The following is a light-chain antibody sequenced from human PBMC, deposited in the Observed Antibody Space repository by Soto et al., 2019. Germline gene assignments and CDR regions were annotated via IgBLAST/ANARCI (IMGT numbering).Light chain of an antibody. J-gene: IGLJ2*01. V-gene: IGLV2-14*01. CDR1: SSDVGGYNS. CDR3: SSYTSSSTVV. CDR2: DVS. Sequence: QSALTQPASVSGSPGQSITISCTGTSSDVGGYNSVSWYQQHPGKAPKFMIYDVSNRPSGVSNRFSGSKSGNTASLTISGLQAEDEADYYCSSYTSSSTVVFGGGTKLTVL.